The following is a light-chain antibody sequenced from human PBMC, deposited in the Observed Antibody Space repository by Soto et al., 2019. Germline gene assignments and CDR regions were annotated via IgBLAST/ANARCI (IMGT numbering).Light chain of an antibody. Sequence: QSALTQPRSVSGSPGQSVTISCTGTSSGVGGYNYVSWYQHHPGKAPKSMIYDVSKRPSGVPDRFSGSKSGNTASLTISGLQAEDEADYYCRSYAGSYTWVFGGGTKLTVL. CDR2: DVS. CDR1: SSGVGGYNY. J-gene: IGLJ3*02. CDR3: RSYAGSYTWV. V-gene: IGLV2-11*01.